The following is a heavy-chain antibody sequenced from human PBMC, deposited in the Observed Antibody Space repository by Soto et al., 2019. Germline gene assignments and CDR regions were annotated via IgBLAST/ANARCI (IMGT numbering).Heavy chain of an antibody. CDR1: GYTFTSYG. V-gene: IGHV1-18*01. CDR2: ISAYNGNT. D-gene: IGHD6-13*01. CDR3: ATSLPLYSSSYYYYYGMDV. J-gene: IGHJ6*02. Sequence: GASVKVSCKASGYTFTSYGISWVRQAPGQGLEWMGWISAYNGNTNYAQKLQGRVTMTTDTSTSTAYMELRSLRSDDTAVYYCATSLPLYSSSYYYYYGMDVWGQGTTVTVSS.